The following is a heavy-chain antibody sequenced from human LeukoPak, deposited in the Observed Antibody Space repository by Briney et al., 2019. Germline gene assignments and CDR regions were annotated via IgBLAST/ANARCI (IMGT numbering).Heavy chain of an antibody. CDR1: TFIFSRYA. D-gene: IGHD3-10*01. Sequence: GGSLRLSCAASTFIFSRYAMSWVRQAPGKGPEWVSGFSEGGGGRTYYADSVKGRFTISRDNSKNTVYLQMNSLRAEDTAVYYCARDAGPYYGSGSYDQFDYWGQGTLVTVSS. CDR2: FSEGGGGRT. J-gene: IGHJ4*02. CDR3: ARDAGPYYGSGSYDQFDY. V-gene: IGHV3-23*01.